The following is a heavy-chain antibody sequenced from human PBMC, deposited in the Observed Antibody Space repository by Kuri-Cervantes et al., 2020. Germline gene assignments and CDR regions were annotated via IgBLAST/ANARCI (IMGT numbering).Heavy chain of an antibody. Sequence: GSLRLSCAVYGGSFSDYYWSWIRQPPGKGLEWIGEINHSGGTNYNPSLKSRVTISVDTSKNQFSLKLSSVTAADTAVYYCASKRYIRFDYWGQGTLVTVFS. CDR3: ASKRYIRFDY. V-gene: IGHV4-34*01. D-gene: IGHD1-1*01. CDR2: INHSGGT. J-gene: IGHJ4*02. CDR1: GGSFSDYY.